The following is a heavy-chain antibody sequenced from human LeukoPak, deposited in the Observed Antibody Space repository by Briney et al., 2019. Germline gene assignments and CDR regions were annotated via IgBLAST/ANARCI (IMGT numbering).Heavy chain of an antibody. CDR1: GITFRNYG. D-gene: IGHD7-27*01. V-gene: IGHV3-30*03. CDR2: ILYNGTDK. Sequence: GGSLRLSCAVSGITFRNYGMHWVRQAPGKGLEWVAVILYNGTDKHYGDSVQGRFTVSRDNSKNTLYLQMNSLKVEDTAVYYCTTLSATGATKKSFDYWGQGTLVTVSS. CDR3: TTLSATGATKKSFDY. J-gene: IGHJ4*02.